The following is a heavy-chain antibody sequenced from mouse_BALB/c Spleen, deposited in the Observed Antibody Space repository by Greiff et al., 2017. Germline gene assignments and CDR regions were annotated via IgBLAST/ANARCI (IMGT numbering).Heavy chain of an antibody. Sequence: EVKLLESGGGLVKPGGSLKLSCAASGFTFSSYAMSWVRQTPEKRLEWVASISSGGSTYYPDSVKGRFTISRDNARNILYLQMSSLRSEDTAMYYCARVSYYGNYDYWGQGTTLTVSS. CDR2: ISSGGST. D-gene: IGHD2-1*01. V-gene: IGHV5-6-5*01. J-gene: IGHJ2*01. CDR3: ARVSYYGNYDY. CDR1: GFTFSSYA.